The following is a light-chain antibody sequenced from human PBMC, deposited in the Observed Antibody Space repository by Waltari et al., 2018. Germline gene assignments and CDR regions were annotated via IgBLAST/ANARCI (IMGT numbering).Light chain of an antibody. V-gene: IGKV3-20*01. Sequence: EILLTQSPGTLSLSPGERATLPCRASQSISRALAWYQQKPGQAPRLLTFDTSKRATGIPDRFSGSGSGTDFSLTISRLEPEDFAVYYCQHYVRLPATFGQGTKVEIK. CDR2: DTS. CDR1: QSISRA. CDR3: QHYVRLPAT. J-gene: IGKJ2*01.